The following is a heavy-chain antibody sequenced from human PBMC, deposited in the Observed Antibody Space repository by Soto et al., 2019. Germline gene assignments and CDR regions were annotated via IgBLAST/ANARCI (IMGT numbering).Heavy chain of an antibody. J-gene: IGHJ4*02. CDR1: GGSFGGYY. CDR2: INHGGST. V-gene: IGHV4-34*01. CDR3: ARGPTRRPYDY. Sequence: QVQLQQWGAGLLKPSETLSLTCAVYGGSFGGYYWSWVRQRPGKGLEWLGEINHGGSTNYNPSLKSRVTISVDTSKNQFSLKLSSVPAADTAVYYCARGPTRRPYDYWGQGTLVTVSS.